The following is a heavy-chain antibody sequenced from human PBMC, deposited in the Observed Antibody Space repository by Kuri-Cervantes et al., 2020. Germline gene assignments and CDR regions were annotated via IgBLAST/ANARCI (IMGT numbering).Heavy chain of an antibody. CDR2: IIPIFGTA. V-gene: IGHV1-69*13. CDR3: ARALGLVLRYFDWLTGRGNWFDP. D-gene: IGHD3-9*01. J-gene: IGHJ5*02. Sequence: SVKVSCKASGGTFSSYVISWVRQAPGQGLEWMGGIIPIFGTANYAQKFQGRVTITADESTSTAYMELSSLRSEDTAVYYCARALGLVLRYFDWLTGRGNWFDPWGQGTLVTVSS. CDR1: GGTFSSYV.